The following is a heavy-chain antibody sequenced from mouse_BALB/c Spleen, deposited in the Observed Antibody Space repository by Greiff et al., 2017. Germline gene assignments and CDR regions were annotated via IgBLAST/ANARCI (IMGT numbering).Heavy chain of an antibody. V-gene: IGHV1-18*01. CDR1: GYSFTGYT. CDR2: INPYNGGT. CDR3: ASPSYGSYAMDY. D-gene: IGHD1-1*01. J-gene: IGHJ4*01. Sequence: EVQVVESGPELVKPGASMKISCKASGYSFTGYTMNWVKQSHGKNLEWIGLINPYNGGTSYNQKFKGKATLTVDKSSSTAYMELLSLTSEDSAVYYCASPSYGSYAMDYWGQGTSVTVSS.